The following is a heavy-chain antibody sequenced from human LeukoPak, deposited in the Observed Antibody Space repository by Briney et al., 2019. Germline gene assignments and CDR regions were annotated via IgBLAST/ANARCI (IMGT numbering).Heavy chain of an antibody. CDR3: ARVFFRAYCSSTSCYPVPFDQ. J-gene: IGHJ4*02. CDR1: GYTFTSYG. Sequence: ASVKVSCKASGYTFTSYGISWVRQAPGQGLEWMGWISAYTGNTNYAQKLQGRVTMTTDTSTSTAYMELRSLRSDDTAVYYCARVFFRAYCSSTSCYPVPFDQWGGGTLVSVSS. D-gene: IGHD2-2*01. V-gene: IGHV1-18*01. CDR2: ISAYTGNT.